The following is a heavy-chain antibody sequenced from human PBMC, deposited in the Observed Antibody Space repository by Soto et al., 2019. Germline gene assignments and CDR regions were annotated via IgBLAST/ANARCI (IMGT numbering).Heavy chain of an antibody. V-gene: IGHV6-1*01. J-gene: IGHJ6*02. Sequence: SQTLSLTCVISGDSVSSNSAGWNWIRQSPSRGLEWLGRTYYKSKWNNDYALSVKSRIAINPDTSKNQFSLHLYSVTPEDTAVYYCTGITWFRGMDVWGQGTPVTVSS. D-gene: IGHD3-10*01. CDR3: TGITWFRGMDV. CDR1: GDSVSSNSAG. CDR2: TYYKSKWNN.